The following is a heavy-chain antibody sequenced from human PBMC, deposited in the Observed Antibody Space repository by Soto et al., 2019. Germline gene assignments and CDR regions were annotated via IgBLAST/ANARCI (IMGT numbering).Heavy chain of an antibody. CDR3: ARHPGGYCSSASCYTGGWFDS. CDR1: GGSIRSSSSY. V-gene: IGHV4-39*01. D-gene: IGHD2-2*02. J-gene: IGHJ5*01. CDR2: IYYSGST. Sequence: SETLSLTCTVSGGSIRSSSSYWGWIRQPPGKGLEWIGSIYYSGSTYHNPSLKSRVTISVDTSENQFSLRLSSVTAADTAVYFCARHPGGYCSSASCYTGGWFDSWGQGTLVTVSS.